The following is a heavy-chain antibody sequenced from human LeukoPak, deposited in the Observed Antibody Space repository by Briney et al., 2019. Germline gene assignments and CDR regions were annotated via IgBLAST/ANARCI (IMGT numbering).Heavy chain of an antibody. Sequence: ASVKVSCKASGYTFTSYGISWVRQAPGQGLEWMGWISAYNGNTNYAQKLQGRVTMTTDTPTSTAYMELRSLRSDDTAVYYCARESITIFGVVTHKPIDYWGQGTLVTVSS. CDR2: ISAYNGNT. D-gene: IGHD3-3*01. CDR3: ARESITIFGVVTHKPIDY. V-gene: IGHV1-18*01. J-gene: IGHJ4*02. CDR1: GYTFTSYG.